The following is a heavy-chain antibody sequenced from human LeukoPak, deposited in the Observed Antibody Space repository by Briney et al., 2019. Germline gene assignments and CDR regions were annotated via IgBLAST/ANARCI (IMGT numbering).Heavy chain of an antibody. CDR3: AVIAVAGRRRFDY. CDR2: INHSGST. J-gene: IGHJ4*02. D-gene: IGHD6-19*01. V-gene: IGHV4-39*07. Sequence: SETLSLTCTVSGGSISSGDYYWSWIRQPPGKGLEWIGEINHSGSTNYNPSLKSRVTISVDTSKNQFSLKLSSVTAADTAVYYCAVIAVAGRRRFDYWGQGTLVTVSS. CDR1: GGSISSGDYY.